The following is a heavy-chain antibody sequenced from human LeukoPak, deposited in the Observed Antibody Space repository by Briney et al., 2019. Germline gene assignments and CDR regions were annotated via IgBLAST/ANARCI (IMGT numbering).Heavy chain of an antibody. CDR1: GYTFTSYG. V-gene: IGHV1-69*05. J-gene: IGHJ6*03. CDR2: IIPIFGTA. D-gene: IGHD1-26*01. CDR3: ARALGATAYYYYYMDV. Sequence: GASVKVSCKASGYTFTSYGISWVRQAPGQGLEWMGGIIPIFGTANYAQKFQGRVTITTDESTSTAYMELSSLRSEDTAVYYCARALGATAYYYYYMDVWGKGTTVTVSS.